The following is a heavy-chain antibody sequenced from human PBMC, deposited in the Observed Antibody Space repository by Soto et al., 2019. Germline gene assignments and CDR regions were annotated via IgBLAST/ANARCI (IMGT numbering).Heavy chain of an antibody. Sequence: GGSLRLSCAASGFAFSSYAMSWVRHAPGKGLEWVSGLSSSGASTFYADSVKGRFAISRDTSKNTLYLQMNSLRAEDTAIYYCARYTITNSLGEFWGQGTLVTVSS. V-gene: IGHV3-23*01. CDR2: LSSSGAST. CDR3: ARYTITNSLGEF. CDR1: GFAFSSYA. D-gene: IGHD3-16*01. J-gene: IGHJ4*02.